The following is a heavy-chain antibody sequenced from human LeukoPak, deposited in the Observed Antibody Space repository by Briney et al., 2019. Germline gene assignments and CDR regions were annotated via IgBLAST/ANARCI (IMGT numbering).Heavy chain of an antibody. CDR2: ISYDGSNE. CDR3: ARRGGEVVATDNWFDP. V-gene: IGHV3-30*04. CDR1: GVTFRSYA. D-gene: IGHD2-15*01. Sequence: GGSLGLSCAASGVTFRSYAMHWVRQGPGKGLEWGAAISYDGSNEYYADSVKGRFTISRDNSKNTVYLQMNSLRVEDTALYYCARRGGEVVATDNWFDPWGQGTLVTVSS. J-gene: IGHJ5*02.